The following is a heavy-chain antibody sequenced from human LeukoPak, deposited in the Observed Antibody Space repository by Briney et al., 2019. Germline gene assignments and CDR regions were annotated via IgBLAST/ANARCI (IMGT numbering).Heavy chain of an antibody. D-gene: IGHD3-10*01. CDR3: AKPYGSGSRWGYYFDD. CDR2: ISYDGSDK. Sequence: SGGSLRLSCAASGFTFSSYAMSWVRQAPGKGLEWVAVISYDGSDKYYADSVKGRFTISRDNSKNTLYLQMNSLRAEDTAVYYCAKPYGSGSRWGYYFDDWGQGALVTVSS. J-gene: IGHJ4*02. V-gene: IGHV3-30*18. CDR1: GFTFSSYA.